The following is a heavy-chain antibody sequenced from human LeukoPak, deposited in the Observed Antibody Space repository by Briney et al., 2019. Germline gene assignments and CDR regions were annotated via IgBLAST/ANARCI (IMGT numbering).Heavy chain of an antibody. V-gene: IGHV3-23*01. Sequence: GGSLRLSCAASGFTFSSYAMSWVRQAPGKGLEWVSPISHDGGSTYFADSVKGRFTISRDNSKSTLYMQMNSLRAEDTALYFCAKDFSSGLFDYWGQGTLVAVSS. CDR3: AKDFSSGLFDY. D-gene: IGHD6-19*01. J-gene: IGHJ4*02. CDR1: GFTFSSYA. CDR2: ISHDGGST.